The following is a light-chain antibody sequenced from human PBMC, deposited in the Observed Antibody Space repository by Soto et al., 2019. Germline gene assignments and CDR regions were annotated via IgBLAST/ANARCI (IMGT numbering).Light chain of an antibody. J-gene: IGKJ4*01. CDR2: AAS. CDR1: QSITSY. CDR3: QQSDSTLGLT. V-gene: IGKV1-39*01. Sequence: DIQMTQSPSSLSASVGDRVTITCRASQSITSYLNWYQQKPGKAPKLLIYAASSLQSGVPSRFSGSGSGTDVTLTISSLQPEDFATYYCQQSDSTLGLTFGGGTKVEIK.